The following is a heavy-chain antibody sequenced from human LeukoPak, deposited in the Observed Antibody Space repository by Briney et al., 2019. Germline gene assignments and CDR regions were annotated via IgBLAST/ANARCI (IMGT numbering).Heavy chain of an antibody. D-gene: IGHD6-6*01. CDR3: ARALGSSSADY. J-gene: IGHJ4*02. CDR2: IKQDGSEK. CDR1: GFTFSSYW. V-gene: IGHV3-7*01. Sequence: GGSLRLPCAASGFTFSSYWMSWVRQAPGKGLEWVANIKQDGSEKYYVDSVKGRFTISRDNAKNSLYLQMNSLRAEDTAVYYCARALGSSSADYWGQGTLVTVSS.